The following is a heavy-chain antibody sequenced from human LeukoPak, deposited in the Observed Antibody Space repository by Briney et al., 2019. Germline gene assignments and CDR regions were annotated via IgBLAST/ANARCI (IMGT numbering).Heavy chain of an antibody. CDR3: ARGDILTGYYWNWFDP. CDR1: GYTFTGNY. D-gene: IGHD3-9*01. Sequence: ASVKVSCEASGYTFTGNYMHWVRQAPGQGLEWMGWINPNSGGTNYAQKFQGWVTMTRDTSISTAYMELSRLRSDDTAVYYCARGDILTGYYWNWFDPWGQGTLVTVSS. CDR2: INPNSGGT. J-gene: IGHJ5*02. V-gene: IGHV1-2*04.